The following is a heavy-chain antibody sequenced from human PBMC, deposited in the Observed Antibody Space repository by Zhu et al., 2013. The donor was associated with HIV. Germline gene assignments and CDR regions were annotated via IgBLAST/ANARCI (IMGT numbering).Heavy chain of an antibody. CDR1: GYTFAAYY. CDR2: INTNSGET. V-gene: IGHV1-2*02. CDR3: ARAGFENKRPGGY. Sequence: AEVKKPGASVWVSCHGSGYTFAAYYIHWVRQAPGQGLEWMGYINTNSGETIYAQKFRGRVTMTRDLSINTAYMELNRLRSGDTAIYYCARAGFENKRPGGYWAQGTLLTVSS. J-gene: IGHJ4*02.